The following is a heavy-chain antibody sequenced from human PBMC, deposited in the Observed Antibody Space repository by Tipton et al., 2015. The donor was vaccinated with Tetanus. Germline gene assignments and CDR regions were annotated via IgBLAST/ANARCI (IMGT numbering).Heavy chain of an antibody. CDR1: GGSVSGSSHY. CDR2: IYHSGST. Sequence: TLSLTCIVSGGSVSGSSHYWSWIRQPPGKPLGWVGYIYHSGSTNYNPSLKSRVTISFGTSKNQFSLNLESVTAADTAVYYCARANNDIPKKGPFDSWGQGTLVIVSS. V-gene: IGHV4-61*01. J-gene: IGHJ4*02. CDR3: ARANNDIPKKGPFDS. D-gene: IGHD1-1*01.